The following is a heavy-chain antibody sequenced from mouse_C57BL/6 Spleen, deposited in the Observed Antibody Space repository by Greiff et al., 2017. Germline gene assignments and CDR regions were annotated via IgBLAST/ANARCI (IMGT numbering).Heavy chain of an antibody. Sequence: EVQVVESGGGLVKPGGSLKLSCAASGFTFSDYGMHWVRQAPEKGLEWVAYISSGSSTIYYADTVKGRFTISRDNAKNTLFLQMTSLRSEDTAMYYCAYGAHIYSNYFDYWGQGTTLTVSS. CDR1: GFTFSDYG. J-gene: IGHJ2*01. CDR3: AYGAHIYSNYFDY. V-gene: IGHV5-17*01. D-gene: IGHD2-5*01. CDR2: ISSGSSTI.